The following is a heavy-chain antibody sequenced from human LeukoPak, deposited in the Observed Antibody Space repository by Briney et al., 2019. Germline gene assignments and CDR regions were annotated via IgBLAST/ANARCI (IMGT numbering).Heavy chain of an antibody. V-gene: IGHV3-7*01. D-gene: IGHD3-3*01. CDR1: GFTFSSYW. CDR3: ARSHYDFWSGFDVPYY. Sequence: VGSLRLSCAASGFTFSSYWMSWVRQAPGKGLEWVANIKQDGSEKYYVDSVKGRFTISRDNAKNSLYLQMNSLRAEDTAVYYCARSHYDFWSGFDVPYYWGQGTLVTVSS. J-gene: IGHJ4*02. CDR2: IKQDGSEK.